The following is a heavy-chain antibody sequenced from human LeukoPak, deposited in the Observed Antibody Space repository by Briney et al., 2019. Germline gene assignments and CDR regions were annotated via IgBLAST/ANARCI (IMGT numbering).Heavy chain of an antibody. CDR2: IYPGDSDT. V-gene: IGHV5-51*01. CDR1: WYRFTSYW. J-gene: IGHJ5*02. D-gene: IGHD1-26*01. Sequence: GESLQISFKGSWYRFTSYWIGWGRPVPGKGLEWMGIIYPGDSDTRYSPSFQGQVTISADKSITTAYLQWSSLKASDTAMYYCARKSGSYSSWGQGTLVTVSS. CDR3: ARKSGSYSS.